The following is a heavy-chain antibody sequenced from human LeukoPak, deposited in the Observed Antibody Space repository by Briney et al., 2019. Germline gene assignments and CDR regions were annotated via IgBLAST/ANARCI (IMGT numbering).Heavy chain of an antibody. CDR2: INHSGST. Sequence: SETLSLTCTVSGGSISSSSYYWGWIRQPPGKGLEWIGEINHSGSTNYNPSLKSRVTISVDTSKNQFSLKLSSVTAADTAVYYCARRPRRIAAAGLIWYFDLWGRGTLVTVSS. J-gene: IGHJ2*01. V-gene: IGHV4-39*07. CDR3: ARRPRRIAAAGLIWYFDL. CDR1: GGSISSSSYY. D-gene: IGHD6-13*01.